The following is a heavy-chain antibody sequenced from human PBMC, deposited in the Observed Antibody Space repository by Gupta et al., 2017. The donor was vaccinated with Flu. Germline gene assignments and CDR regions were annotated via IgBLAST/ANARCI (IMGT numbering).Heavy chain of an antibody. V-gene: IGHV4-30-4*01. D-gene: IGHD3-22*01. Sequence: WSWIRQPPGKGLEWIGYIYYSGSTYYNPSLKSRVTISVDTSKNQFSLKLSSVTAADTAVYYCARTYYYDSSGYHPSYYFDYWGQGTLVTVS. J-gene: IGHJ4*02. CDR3: ARTYYYDSSGYHPSYYFDY. CDR2: IYYSGST.